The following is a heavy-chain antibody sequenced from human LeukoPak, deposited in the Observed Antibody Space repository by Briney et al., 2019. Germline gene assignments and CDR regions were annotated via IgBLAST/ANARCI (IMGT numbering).Heavy chain of an antibody. CDR2: IYYSGST. V-gene: IGHV4-39*07. CDR1: GGSISSSSYY. D-gene: IGHD5-12*01. J-gene: IGHJ3*02. CDR3: ARERGGWLGAFDI. Sequence: SETLSLTCTVSGGSISSSSYYWGWIRQPPGKGLEWIGSIYYSGSTYYNPSLKSRVTISVDTSKNQFSLKLSSVTAADTAVYYCARERGGWLGAFDIWGQGTMVTVSS.